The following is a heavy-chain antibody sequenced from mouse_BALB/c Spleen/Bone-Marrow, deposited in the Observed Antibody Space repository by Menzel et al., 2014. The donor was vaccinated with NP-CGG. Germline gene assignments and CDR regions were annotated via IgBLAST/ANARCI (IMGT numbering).Heavy chain of an antibody. D-gene: IGHD1-1*01. CDR3: AREVVATDYFDD. J-gene: IGHJ2*01. CDR1: RYTFTSYV. Sequence: EVQLQQSGPELVKPGASVKMSCKASRYTFTSYVLHWVRQKPGQGLEWIGFMNPFNDGTKYNEKFKGKATLTSDKSSSTAYMELSSLTSEDSAVYYCAREVVATDYFDDWGQGTTLTVSS. CDR2: MNPFNDGT. V-gene: IGHV1-14*01.